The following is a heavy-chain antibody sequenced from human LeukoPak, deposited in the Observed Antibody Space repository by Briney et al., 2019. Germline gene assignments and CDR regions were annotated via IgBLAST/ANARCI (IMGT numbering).Heavy chain of an antibody. CDR1: GLTFSRHW. Sequence: GGSLRLSCAASGLTFSRHWMSWVRQAPGKGLEWVANIKQDGSEKYYVDSVKGRFTISRDNAKNSLYLQMSSLRAEDTAVYYCASLPVAGTGNFRHWGQGTLVTVSP. D-gene: IGHD6-13*01. CDR3: ASLPVAGTGNFRH. J-gene: IGHJ1*01. V-gene: IGHV3-7*03. CDR2: IKQDGSEK.